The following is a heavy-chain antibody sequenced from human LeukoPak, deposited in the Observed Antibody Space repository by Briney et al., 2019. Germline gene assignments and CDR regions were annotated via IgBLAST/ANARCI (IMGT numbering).Heavy chain of an antibody. Sequence: GGSLRLSCAASGFTFSSYGMHWVRQAPGKGLEWVAVIPYDGSNKYYADSVKGRFTISRDNSKNTLYLQMNSLRAEDTAVYYCAKEVQFGAYYFDYWGQGTLVTVSS. D-gene: IGHD3-16*01. CDR3: AKEVQFGAYYFDY. CDR2: IPYDGSNK. CDR1: GFTFSSYG. J-gene: IGHJ4*02. V-gene: IGHV3-30*18.